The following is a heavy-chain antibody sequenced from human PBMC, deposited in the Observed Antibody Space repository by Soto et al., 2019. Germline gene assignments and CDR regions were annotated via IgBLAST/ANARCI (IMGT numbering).Heavy chain of an antibody. CDR3: ASGSLYGSGSYPVDY. V-gene: IGHV1-69*08. Sequence: QVQLVQSGAEVKKPGSSVNVSCKASGGTFSNHLISWVRQAPGQGLEWMGTIIPVFGTLNYAQKLQGRVTLSADRSTSTAYMELSSLRSDDTAVYYCASGSLYGSGSYPVDYWGQGTLVTVSS. CDR1: GGTFSNHL. J-gene: IGHJ4*01. CDR2: IIPVFGTL. D-gene: IGHD3-10*01.